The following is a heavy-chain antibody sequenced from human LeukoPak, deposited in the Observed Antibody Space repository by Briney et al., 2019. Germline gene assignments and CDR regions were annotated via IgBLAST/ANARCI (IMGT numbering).Heavy chain of an antibody. CDR1: GFTFSSYS. CDR2: ISSSSSYI. J-gene: IGHJ6*03. D-gene: IGHD4-17*01. CDR3: ARGSYDYGDYVPYYYYYMDV. V-gene: IGHV3-21*01. Sequence: GGSLRLSCAASGFTFSSYSMNWVRQAPGKGLEWVSSISSSSSYIYYADSVKGRFTISRDNAKNSLYLQMNRLRAEDTAVYYCARGSYDYGDYVPYYYYYMDVWGKGTTVTVSS.